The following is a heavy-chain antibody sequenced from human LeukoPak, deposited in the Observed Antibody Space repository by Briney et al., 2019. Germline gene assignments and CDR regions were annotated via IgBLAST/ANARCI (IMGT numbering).Heavy chain of an antibody. Sequence: IYYSGTTNYNPSLKSRVTISVDTSKNQFSLKLSSVTAADTAVYYCARGSGGRYGMDVWGQGTLVTVSS. V-gene: IGHV4-59*12. CDR2: IYYSGTT. J-gene: IGHJ6*02. CDR3: ARGSGGRYGMDV. D-gene: IGHD3-10*01.